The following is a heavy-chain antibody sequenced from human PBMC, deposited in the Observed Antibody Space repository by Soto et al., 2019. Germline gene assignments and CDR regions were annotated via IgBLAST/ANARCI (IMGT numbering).Heavy chain of an antibody. D-gene: IGHD2-8*01. CDR3: ARGHSTDCSNGVCSFFYNHEMDV. Sequence: QVRLEQSGAEVKKPGSSVRVSCQASGYSFTDYHIHWVRQAPGQGLEWLGRINPKSGGTSTAQKFQGWVTMTRDRSISTVYMELTRLRSDDTAVYFCARGHSTDCSNGVCSFFYNHEMDVWGQGTTVTVSS. CDR1: GYSFTDYH. V-gene: IGHV1-2*04. J-gene: IGHJ6*02. CDR2: INPKSGGT.